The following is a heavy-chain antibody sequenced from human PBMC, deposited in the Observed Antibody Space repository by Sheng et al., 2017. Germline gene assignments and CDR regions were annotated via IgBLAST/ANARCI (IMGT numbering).Heavy chain of an antibody. CDR2: IWYDGSNK. Sequence: QVQLVESGGGVVQPGRSLRLSCAASGFTFSSYGMHWVRQAPGKGLEWVAVIWYDGSNKYYADSVKGRFTISRDNSKNTLYLQMNSLRAEDTAVYYCARELLWFGELYYYYYYGMDVWG. CDR1: GFTFSSYG. J-gene: IGHJ6*01. CDR3: ARELLWFGELYYYYYYGMDV. D-gene: IGHD3-10*01. V-gene: IGHV3-33*01.